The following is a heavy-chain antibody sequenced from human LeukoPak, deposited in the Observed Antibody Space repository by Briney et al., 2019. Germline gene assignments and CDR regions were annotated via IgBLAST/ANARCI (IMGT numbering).Heavy chain of an antibody. Sequence: ASVKVSCKASGYTFTSYGISWVRQAPGQGLEWMGWISAYNGNTNYAQKLQGRVTMPTDTSTSTAYMELRSLRSDDTAVYYCARVESLQVQGYAAGPNWFDPWGQGTLVSVSS. J-gene: IGHJ5*02. CDR2: ISAYNGNT. D-gene: IGHD6-13*01. V-gene: IGHV1-18*01. CDR3: ARVESLQVQGYAAGPNWFDP. CDR1: GYTFTSYG.